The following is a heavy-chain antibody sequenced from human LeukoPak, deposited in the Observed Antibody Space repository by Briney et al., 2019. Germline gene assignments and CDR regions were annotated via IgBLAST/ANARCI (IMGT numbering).Heavy chain of an antibody. Sequence: ASVKVSCKASGYTFTSYAMHWVRQAPGQRLEWMGWINAGNGNTKYSQKFQGRVTITRDTSASTAYMELSSLRSEDTAVYYCARERAPPKPYYDILTGYSHPPTIWGQGTMVTVSS. CDR1: GYTFTSYA. CDR3: ARERAPPKPYYDILTGYSHPPTI. CDR2: INAGNGNT. V-gene: IGHV1-3*01. J-gene: IGHJ3*02. D-gene: IGHD3-9*01.